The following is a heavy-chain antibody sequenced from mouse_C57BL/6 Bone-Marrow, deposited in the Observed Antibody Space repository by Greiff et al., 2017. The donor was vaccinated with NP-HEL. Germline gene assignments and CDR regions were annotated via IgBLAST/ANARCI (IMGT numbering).Heavy chain of an antibody. J-gene: IGHJ2*01. CDR1: GYTFTDYN. CDR2: INPNNGGT. Sequence: EVQLVESGPELVKPGASVKMSCKASGYTFTDYNMHWVKQSHGKSLEWIGYINPNNGGTSYNQKFKGKATLTVNKSSSTAYMELRSLTSEDSAVYYCARRGYYFFFDYWGQGTTLTVSS. CDR3: ARRGYYFFFDY. D-gene: IGHD2-3*01. V-gene: IGHV1-22*01.